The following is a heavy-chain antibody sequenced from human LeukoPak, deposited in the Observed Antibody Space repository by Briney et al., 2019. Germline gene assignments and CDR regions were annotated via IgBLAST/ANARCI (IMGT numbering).Heavy chain of an antibody. CDR3: ARCIAAAGRFDP. V-gene: IGHV4-39*01. CDR1: GGSIRSSSYY. J-gene: IGHJ5*02. CDR2: MYYRGTT. Sequence: PWGTLSLPVAFSGGSIRSSSYYGGRIRQPPGKGLGGIWGMYYRGTTDYTPSLNSRVSISVDTSKNQLSLKVTSVTAADTALYYCARCIAAAGRFDPWGQGTLVTVSS. D-gene: IGHD6-25*01.